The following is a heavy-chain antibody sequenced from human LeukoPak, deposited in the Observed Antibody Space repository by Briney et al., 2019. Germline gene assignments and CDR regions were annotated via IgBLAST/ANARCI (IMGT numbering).Heavy chain of an antibody. Sequence: ASVKVSCKASGYTFTTYAMNWVRQAPGQGLEWMGWINANTGNPAYAQGFTGRFVFSLDTSVSTAYLQISSLKAEDTAVYYCARAYQPLGGLSFPDSWGQGTLVTVSS. CDR2: INANTGNP. V-gene: IGHV7-4-1*02. J-gene: IGHJ5*01. CDR1: GYTFTTYA. D-gene: IGHD3-16*02. CDR3: ARAYQPLGGLSFPDS.